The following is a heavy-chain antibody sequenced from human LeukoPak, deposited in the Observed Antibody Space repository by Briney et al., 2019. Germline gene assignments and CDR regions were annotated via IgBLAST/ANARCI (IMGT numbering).Heavy chain of an antibody. D-gene: IGHD3-3*01. CDR1: GGSISSSSYY. V-gene: IGHV4-39*01. CDR3: ARHAFGATWASQYYDFWSGYYTGWFDP. CDR2: IYYSGST. Sequence: SETLSLTCTVSGGSISSSSYYWGWIRPPPGKGLEWIGSIYYSGSTYYNPSLKSRVTISVDTSKNQFSLKLSSVTAADTAVYYCARHAFGATWASQYYDFWSGYYTGWFDPWGQGTLVTVSS. J-gene: IGHJ5*02.